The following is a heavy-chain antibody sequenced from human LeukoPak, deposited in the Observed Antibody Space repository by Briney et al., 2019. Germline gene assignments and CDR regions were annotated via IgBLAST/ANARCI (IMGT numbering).Heavy chain of an antibody. CDR2: IYPGDSDT. Sequence: GESLKISCKGSGYSFTSYWIGWVRQMPGKGLEWMGIIYPGDSDTRYSPSFQAQVTISADKSISTAYLQWSSLKASDTAMYFCARHEYYDILTGYQGGKQFDYWGQGTLVTVSS. J-gene: IGHJ4*02. D-gene: IGHD3-9*01. CDR3: ARHEYYDILTGYQGGKQFDY. CDR1: GYSFTSYW. V-gene: IGHV5-51*01.